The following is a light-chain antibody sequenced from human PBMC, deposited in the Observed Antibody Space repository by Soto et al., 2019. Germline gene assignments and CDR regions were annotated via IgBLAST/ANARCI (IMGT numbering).Light chain of an antibody. Sequence: AIRMTQSPSSLSASTGDRVTITCRASQGISGYLAWYQQKPGKAPKLLIYAASTLQSGVPSRFSGSGSGTDFTLTISCLQSEDFATYYCQQYYSYLVTFGQGTKVEIK. CDR3: QQYYSYLVT. CDR2: AAS. CDR1: QGISGY. J-gene: IGKJ1*01. V-gene: IGKV1-8*01.